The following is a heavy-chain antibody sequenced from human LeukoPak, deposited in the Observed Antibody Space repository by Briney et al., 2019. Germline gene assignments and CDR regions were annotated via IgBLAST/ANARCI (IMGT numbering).Heavy chain of an antibody. CDR1: GYIFTSYA. Sequence: ASVKVSCKASGYIFTSYAMNWVRQAPGQGLEWMGWINTNTGNPTYAQGFTGRFVFSLDTSVSTAYLQISSLKAEDTAVYYCARVKRAVTGTGEAFDIWGQGTMVTVSS. CDR2: INTNTGNP. CDR3: ARVKRAVTGTGEAFDI. J-gene: IGHJ3*02. D-gene: IGHD6-19*01. V-gene: IGHV7-4-1*02.